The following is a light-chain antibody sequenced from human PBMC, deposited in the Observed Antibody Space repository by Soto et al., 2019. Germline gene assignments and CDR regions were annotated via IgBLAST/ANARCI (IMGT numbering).Light chain of an antibody. CDR3: QQRSNWPPWT. Sequence: EIVLTQSPATLSLSPGERATLSCRASQSVSSSLAWYQRRPGQAPRLLIYDASNRATGIPARFSGSGSGTDFTLTISSLEPEDFAVYYCQQRSNWPPWTFGQGTKVEIK. J-gene: IGKJ1*01. V-gene: IGKV3-11*01. CDR2: DAS. CDR1: QSVSSS.